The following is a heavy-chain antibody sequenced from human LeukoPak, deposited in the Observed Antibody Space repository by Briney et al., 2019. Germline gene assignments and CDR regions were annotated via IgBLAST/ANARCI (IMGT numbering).Heavy chain of an antibody. V-gene: IGHV1-69*04. D-gene: IGHD3-22*01. CDR1: GGTFSSYA. Sequence: GASVKVSCKASGGTFSSYAISWVRQAPGQGLEWMGRIIPILGIANYAQKFQGRVTITADKSTSAAYMELGSLRSEDTAVYYCAREHYDSSGYYYEGDYWGQGTLVTVSS. J-gene: IGHJ4*02. CDR3: AREHYDSSGYYYEGDY. CDR2: IIPILGIA.